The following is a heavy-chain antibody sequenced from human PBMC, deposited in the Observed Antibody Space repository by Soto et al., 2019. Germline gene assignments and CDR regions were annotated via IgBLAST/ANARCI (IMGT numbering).Heavy chain of an antibody. Sequence: GESLKISCKASGYSFISSWIGWVRQMPGKGLEWMGIIYPGDSDTRYSPSFLGQVTISADKSISTAYLQWSSLKASDTAMYYCARPSQNTERGTDYWGQGTLVTVSS. V-gene: IGHV5-51*01. D-gene: IGHD5-12*01. CDR3: ARPSQNTERGTDY. CDR1: GYSFISSW. J-gene: IGHJ4*02. CDR2: IYPGDSDT.